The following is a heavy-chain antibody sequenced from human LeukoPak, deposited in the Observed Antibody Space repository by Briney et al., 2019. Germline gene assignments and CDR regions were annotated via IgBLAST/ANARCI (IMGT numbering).Heavy chain of an antibody. Sequence: PGGSLRHSCAASGFTFSSYSMNWVRQAPGKGLEWVSSISSSSSYIYYADSVKGRFTISRDNAKNSLYLQMNSLRAEDTAVYYCARDKVTMVRGVFTHTGMDVWGQGTTVTVSS. V-gene: IGHV3-21*01. CDR2: ISSSSSYI. CDR1: GFTFSSYS. CDR3: ARDKVTMVRGVFTHTGMDV. D-gene: IGHD3-10*01. J-gene: IGHJ6*02.